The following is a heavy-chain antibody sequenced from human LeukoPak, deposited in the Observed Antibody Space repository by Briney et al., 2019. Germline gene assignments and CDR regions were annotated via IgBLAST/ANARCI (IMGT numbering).Heavy chain of an antibody. CDR3: ARELVDYGSGSYGDYFDY. V-gene: IGHV4-59*01. CDR1: GGSISSYY. D-gene: IGHD3-10*01. CDR2: IYYSGST. J-gene: IGHJ4*02. Sequence: SETLSLTCTVSGGSISSYYWSWIRQPPGKGLEWIGYIYYSGSTNYNPSLKSQVTISVDTSKNQFSLKLSSVTAADTAVYYCARELVDYGSGSYGDYFDYWGQGTLVTVSS.